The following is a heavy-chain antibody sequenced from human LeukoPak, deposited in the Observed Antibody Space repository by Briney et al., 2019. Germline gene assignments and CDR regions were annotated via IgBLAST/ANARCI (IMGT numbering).Heavy chain of an antibody. J-gene: IGHJ4*02. CDR2: IYYSGST. Sequence: SETLSLTCTVSGGSISSSSYYWGWIRQPPGKGLEWIGSIYYSGSTYYNPSLKSRVTISVDTSKNQFSLKLSSVTAADTAVYYCARLPGYSSGWSKVLNYFDYWGQGTLVTVSS. D-gene: IGHD6-19*01. CDR3: ARLPGYSSGWSKVLNYFDY. CDR1: GGSISSSSYY. V-gene: IGHV4-39*01.